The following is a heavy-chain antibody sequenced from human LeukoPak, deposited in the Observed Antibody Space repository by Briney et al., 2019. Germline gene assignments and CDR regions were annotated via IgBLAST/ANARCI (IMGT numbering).Heavy chain of an antibody. V-gene: IGHV3-7*01. D-gene: IGHD6-25*01. J-gene: IGHJ4*02. CDR1: GFTFSSYW. CDR2: IKQDETEK. Sequence: PGGSLRLFCAASGFTFSSYWMSWVRQAPGKGLEWVANIKQDETEKNYVDSVKGRFTISRDNAKNSLYLQMNSLRAEDTAVYYCAREGVRAALDYWGQGTLVTVSS. CDR3: AREGVRAALDY.